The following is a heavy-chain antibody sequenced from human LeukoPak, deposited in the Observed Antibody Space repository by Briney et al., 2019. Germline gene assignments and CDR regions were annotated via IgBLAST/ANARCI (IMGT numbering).Heavy chain of an antibody. D-gene: IGHD6-19*01. J-gene: IGHJ6*03. CDR1: GFTFSSYG. Sequence: GRSLRLSCAASGFTFSSYGMHWVRQAPGKGLEWVAVISSDGSKKYYADSVKGRFTISRDNAKNTLYLQMNSLRAEDTAVYYCARTGYSSGWYEYYYMDVWGKGTTVTISS. CDR3: ARTGYSSGWYEYYYMDV. V-gene: IGHV3-33*05. CDR2: ISSDGSKK.